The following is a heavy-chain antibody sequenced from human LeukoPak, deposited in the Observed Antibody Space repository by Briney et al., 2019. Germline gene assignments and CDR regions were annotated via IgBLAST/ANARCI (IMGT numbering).Heavy chain of an antibody. J-gene: IGHJ6*03. Sequence: SETLSLTCTVSGGSISSYYWSWIRQPPGKGLEWIGYIYYSGSTNYNPSLKSRVTISVDTSKNQFSLKLSSVTAADTAVYYCAGTPGHDFWSGNYYYMGVWGKGTTVTVSS. CDR1: GGSISSYY. D-gene: IGHD3-3*01. CDR2: IYYSGST. CDR3: AGTPGHDFWSGNYYYMGV. V-gene: IGHV4-59*01.